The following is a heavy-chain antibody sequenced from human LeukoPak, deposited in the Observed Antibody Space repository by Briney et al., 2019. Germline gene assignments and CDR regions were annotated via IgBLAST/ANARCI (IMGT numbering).Heavy chain of an antibody. CDR3: ARGVYIAAAQYAY. V-gene: IGHV4-59*01. Sequence: SETLSLTCTVSGGSMSPYHWGWIRQPPGKGLEWTGYIYYSGSTNYNPSLKSRVTISVDTSKNQFSLKLSSVTAADTAVYYCARGVYIAAAQYAYWGQGTLVTVSS. CDR2: IYYSGST. CDR1: GGSMSPYH. J-gene: IGHJ4*02. D-gene: IGHD6-13*01.